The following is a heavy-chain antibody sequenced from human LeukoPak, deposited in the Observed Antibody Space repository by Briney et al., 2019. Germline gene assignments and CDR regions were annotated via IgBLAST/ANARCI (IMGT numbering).Heavy chain of an antibody. D-gene: IGHD6-19*01. CDR1: GGSISSSSYY. J-gene: IGHJ4*02. CDR3: ASLGYSSGWFFDY. CDR2: IYYSGST. Sequence: SGTLSLTCTVSGGSISSSSYYWGWIRQPPGKGLEWIGSIYYSGSTYYNPSLKSRVTISVDTSKNQFSLKLSSVTAADTAVYYCASLGYSSGWFFDYWGQGTLVTVSS. V-gene: IGHV4-39*01.